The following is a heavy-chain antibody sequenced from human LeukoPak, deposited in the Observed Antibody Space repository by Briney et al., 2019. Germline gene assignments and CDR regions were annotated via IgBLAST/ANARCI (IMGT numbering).Heavy chain of an antibody. J-gene: IGHJ3*02. D-gene: IGHD3-3*02. CDR2: MNISGST. V-gene: IGHV4-34*01. CDR3: ARVIEGYIFGGAFDI. CDR1: GGSFSGYN. Sequence: PSETLSLTCAVHGGSFSGYNWCWICQRPGQGLEWIGEMNISGSTNYNPYPKRRVTISLATSTTQFPLKLSSVTAAHTTVYFSARVIEGYIFGGAFDIWGQGTMVTVSS.